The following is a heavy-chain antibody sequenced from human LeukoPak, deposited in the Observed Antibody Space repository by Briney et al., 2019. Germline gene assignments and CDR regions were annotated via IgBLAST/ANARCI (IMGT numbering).Heavy chain of an antibody. CDR3: ARDRRLTMIAILITDAFDI. Sequence: SETLSLTCTVSGGSISSSSYYWGCIRQPPGKGLECIGSIYYSGSTYYNPSLKSRVTISVDTSKNQFSLKLSSVTAADTAVYYCARDRRLTMIAILITDAFDIWGQGTMFTVSS. D-gene: IGHD3-22*01. V-gene: IGHV4-39*07. CDR2: IYYSGST. CDR1: GGSISSSSYY. J-gene: IGHJ3*02.